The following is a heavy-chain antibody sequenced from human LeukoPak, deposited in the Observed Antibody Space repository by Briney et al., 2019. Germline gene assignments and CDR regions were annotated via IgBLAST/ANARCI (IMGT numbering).Heavy chain of an antibody. CDR3: ERAVKARISESTAGVYGIQL. V-gene: IGHV4-39*07. D-gene: IGHD1-20*01. CDR2: IYYSGST. CDR1: GPSTTRSCEY. Sequence: PSETLSLACTLSGPSTTRSCEYWGWIRQPPGKGLEWIGSIYYSGSTYYNPSLKSRVTISVDTSKNQFSLKLSSGTAAGAAVYFWERAVKARISESTAGVYGIQLWAQGPTVTVSS. J-gene: IGHJ6*02.